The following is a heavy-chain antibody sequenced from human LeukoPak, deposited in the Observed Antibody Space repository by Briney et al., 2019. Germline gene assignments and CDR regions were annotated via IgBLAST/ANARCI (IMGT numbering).Heavy chain of an antibody. D-gene: IGHD3-16*02. J-gene: IGHJ3*02. Sequence: PGRSLRLSCAASGFTFSGYGMHWVRQAPGKGLEWVSAISGSGGSTYYADSVKGRFTISRDNSKNTLYLQMNSLRAEDTAVYYCAKAYVWGSYRGTDAFDIWGQGTMVTVSS. CDR1: GFTFSGYG. V-gene: IGHV3-23*01. CDR3: AKAYVWGSYRGTDAFDI. CDR2: ISGSGGST.